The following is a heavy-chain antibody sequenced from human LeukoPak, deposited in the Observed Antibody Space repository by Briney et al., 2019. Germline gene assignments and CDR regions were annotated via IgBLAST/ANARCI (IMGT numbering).Heavy chain of an antibody. CDR3: AKDRAPMIVVVITTQDFQH. J-gene: IGHJ1*01. D-gene: IGHD3-22*01. Sequence: GGSLRLPCAASGFTFSSYAMSWVRQAPGKGLEWVSAISGSGGSTYYADSVKGRFTISRDNSKNTLYLQMNSLRAEDTAVYYCAKDRAPMIVVVITTQDFQHWGQGTLVTVSS. CDR1: GFTFSSYA. V-gene: IGHV3-23*01. CDR2: ISGSGGST.